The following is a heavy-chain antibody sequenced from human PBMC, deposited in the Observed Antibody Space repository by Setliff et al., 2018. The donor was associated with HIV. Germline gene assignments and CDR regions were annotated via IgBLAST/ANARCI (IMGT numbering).Heavy chain of an antibody. J-gene: IGHJ4*02. V-gene: IGHV4-31*03. D-gene: IGHD2-2*01. CDR3: ARALGYCSTTSCYAEYFDY. Sequence: SETLSLTCTVSGGSISSGDYYWSWIRQHPGKGLEWIGYINYSGSTYYNPSLKSRLNISLDTSKNQFSLKLSSVTATDTPVYFCARALGYCSTTSCYAEYFDYWGQGTVVTVSS. CDR2: INYSGST. CDR1: GGSISSGDYY.